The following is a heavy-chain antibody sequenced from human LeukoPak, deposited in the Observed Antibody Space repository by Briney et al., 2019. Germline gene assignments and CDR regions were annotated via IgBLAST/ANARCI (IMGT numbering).Heavy chain of an antibody. CDR3: ARGWGANYGMDV. D-gene: IGHD3-16*01. CDR2: IYYSGST. V-gene: IGHV4-59*08. J-gene: IGHJ6*02. Sequence: SETLSLTCSVSGASVRGSSWSWIRKPAGRGLEWIGYIYYSGSTNYNPSLKSRVTISVDTSKNQFSLKLSSVTAADTAVYYCARGWGANYGMDVWGQGTTVTVSS. CDR1: GASVRGSS.